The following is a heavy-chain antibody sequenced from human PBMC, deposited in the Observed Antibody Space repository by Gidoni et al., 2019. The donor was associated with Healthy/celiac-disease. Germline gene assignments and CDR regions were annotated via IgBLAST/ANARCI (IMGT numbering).Heavy chain of an antibody. Sequence: QVQLVQSGAEVKKPGASVKVSCRASGSTFPSYYMHWVRQAPGQGLEWMGIINPSGGSTSYAQKFQGRVTMTRDTSTSTVYMELSSLRSEDTAVYYCARCREKTYDSRHRYYFDYWGQGTLVTVSS. CDR1: GSTFPSYY. D-gene: IGHD3-22*01. V-gene: IGHV1-46*01. CDR2: INPSGGST. J-gene: IGHJ4*02. CDR3: ARCREKTYDSRHRYYFDY.